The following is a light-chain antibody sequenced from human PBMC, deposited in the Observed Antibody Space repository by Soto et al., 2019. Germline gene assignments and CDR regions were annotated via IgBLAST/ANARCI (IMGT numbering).Light chain of an antibody. CDR3: QEYGSSPQIT. CDR2: GAS. J-gene: IGKJ5*01. CDR1: QSVSSN. V-gene: IGKV3-15*01. Sequence: EIVMTQSPATLSVSPGERATISCRASQSVSSNLAWYQPKPCQAPRLLIYGASTRATGIPARFSGSGSGTEFTPTISGLQSEDFAVYYCQEYGSSPQITFGQGTRLEIK.